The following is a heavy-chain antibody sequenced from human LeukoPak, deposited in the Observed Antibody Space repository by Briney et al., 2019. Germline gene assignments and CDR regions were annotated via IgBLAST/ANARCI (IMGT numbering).Heavy chain of an antibody. Sequence: SETLSLTCTVSGGSISSYYWSWIRQPPGKGLEWIGYIYYSGSTNYNPSLKSRVTISVDTSKNQFSLKLSSVTAADTAVYYYARDGLGYFDYWGQGTLVTVSS. CDR1: GGSISSYY. CDR3: ARDGLGYFDY. D-gene: IGHD3-16*01. J-gene: IGHJ4*02. V-gene: IGHV4-59*01. CDR2: IYYSGST.